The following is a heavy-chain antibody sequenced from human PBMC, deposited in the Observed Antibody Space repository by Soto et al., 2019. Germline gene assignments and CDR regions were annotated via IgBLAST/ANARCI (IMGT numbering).Heavy chain of an antibody. CDR2: IYYSGST. D-gene: IGHD3-10*01. Sequence: QVQLQESGPGLVKPSQTLSLTCTVSGGSISSDGYYWSWIRQHPGKGLEWIGYIYYSGSTYYNPSLRSRVTLSVDTSKNQFSLKLSSVTAADTAVYYCARVSDYYGGAFEIWGQGTMVTVSA. CDR1: GGSISSDGYY. J-gene: IGHJ3*02. CDR3: ARVSDYYGGAFEI. V-gene: IGHV4-31*03.